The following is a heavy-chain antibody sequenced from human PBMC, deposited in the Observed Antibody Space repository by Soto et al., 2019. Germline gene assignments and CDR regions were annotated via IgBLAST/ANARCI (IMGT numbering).Heavy chain of an antibody. J-gene: IGHJ4*02. V-gene: IGHV4-31*03. CDR2: IYYSGST. CDR1: GGSISSGGYY. D-gene: IGHD3-10*01. Sequence: QVQLQESGPGLVKPSQTLSLTCTVSGGSISSGGYYWSWIRQHPGKGLEWIGYIYYSGSTYYNPSPQSRVTIXXDXSXXPCSLKLSSVTAADTAVYYCARTDYYGSGSYPLAYWGQGTLVTVSS. CDR3: ARTDYYGSGSYPLAY.